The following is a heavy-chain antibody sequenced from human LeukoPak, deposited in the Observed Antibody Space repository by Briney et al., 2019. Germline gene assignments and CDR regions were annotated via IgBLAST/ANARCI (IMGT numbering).Heavy chain of an antibody. CDR1: GFTFSSYG. Sequence: QAGGSLRLSCAASGFTFSSYGMHWVRQARGKGLEWVAFIRYDGSNKYYADSVKGRFTISRDNSKNTLYLQMNSLRAEDTAVYYCARGVVIAPQTFDYWGQGTLVTVSS. D-gene: IGHD2-21*01. V-gene: IGHV3-30*02. CDR2: IRYDGSNK. CDR3: ARGVVIAPQTFDY. J-gene: IGHJ4*02.